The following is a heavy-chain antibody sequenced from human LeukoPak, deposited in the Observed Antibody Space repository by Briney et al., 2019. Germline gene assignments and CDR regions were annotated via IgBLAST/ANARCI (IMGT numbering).Heavy chain of an antibody. V-gene: IGHV1-2*02. J-gene: IGHJ4*02. CDR2: ISPNSGGT. CDR3: ARDRLPHYTAWIDY. D-gene: IGHD5-18*01. CDR1: GYTFTDYY. Sequence: GASVKVSCKASGYTFTDYYMYWVRQAPGQGLEWMGWISPNSGGTNYAQKFQGRVTMTSDTSISTAYMELSSLRSDDTAVYYCARDRLPHYTAWIDYWGQGTLVTVSS.